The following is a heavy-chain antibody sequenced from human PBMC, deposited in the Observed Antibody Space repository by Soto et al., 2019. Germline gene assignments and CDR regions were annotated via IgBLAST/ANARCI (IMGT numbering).Heavy chain of an antibody. CDR3: AIYPGDGYNTFDY. J-gene: IGHJ4*02. CDR1: GGPFSSYA. D-gene: IGHD5-12*01. V-gene: IGHV1-69*01. Sequence: QVQLVPSGAEVKKPGSSVKVSCKASGGPFSSYAISWVRQAPGPGLEWMGGIIPIFGTANYAQKFQGRVTITADESTSKAYMELSSLRSEDTDVDDCAIYPGDGYNTFDYWGQGTLVTVS. CDR2: IIPIFGTA.